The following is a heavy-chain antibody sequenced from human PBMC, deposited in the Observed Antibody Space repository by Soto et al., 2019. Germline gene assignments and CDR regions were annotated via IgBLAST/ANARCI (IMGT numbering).Heavy chain of an antibody. CDR3: ARDYDMGAFDI. CDR1: GFTSSSYS. Sequence: GGSLRLSCAASGFTSSSYSMNWVRQAPGKGLEWVSSISSSSSYIYYADSVKGRFTISRDNAKNSLYLQMNSLRAEDTAVYYCARDYDMGAFDIWGQGTMVTVSS. J-gene: IGHJ3*02. V-gene: IGHV3-21*01. CDR2: ISSSSSYI. D-gene: IGHD3-22*01.